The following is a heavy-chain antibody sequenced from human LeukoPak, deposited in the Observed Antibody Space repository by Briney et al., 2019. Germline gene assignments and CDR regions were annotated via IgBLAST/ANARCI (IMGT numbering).Heavy chain of an antibody. J-gene: IGHJ5*02. V-gene: IGHV4-59*01. D-gene: IGHD3-16*01. CDR1: GASISGYY. CDR3: AGNRNALGDVNWLDP. Sequence: PSETLSLTCTVSGASISGYYWNWIRQSPGKGLEWIAFIYDTGSTNSNPSLRSRVTISVDTSKNQFSLNLKSVTAADTAVYYCAGNRNALGDVNWLDPWGQGTLVTVSS. CDR2: IYDTGST.